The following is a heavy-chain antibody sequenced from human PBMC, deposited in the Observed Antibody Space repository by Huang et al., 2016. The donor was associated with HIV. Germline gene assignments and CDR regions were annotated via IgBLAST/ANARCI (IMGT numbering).Heavy chain of an antibody. CDR3: SARRRDAYRGDTFEI. CDR1: GFSFSNYG. D-gene: IGHD4-4*01. CDR2: RKYDGSEK. J-gene: IGHJ3*02. Sequence: QVFLVASGGGVVQPGGSLRLSCAAVGFSFSNYGVPWVRRDPGKGMEVVTVRKYDGSEKKYADSVKGRFRISRDNLRNTVFVQMNSLRPEDTAVYYCSARRRDAYRGDTFEIWGQGTVVTVSS. V-gene: IGHV3-30*02.